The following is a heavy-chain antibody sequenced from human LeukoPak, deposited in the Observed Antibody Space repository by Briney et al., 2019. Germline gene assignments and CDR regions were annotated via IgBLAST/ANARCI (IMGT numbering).Heavy chain of an antibody. CDR3: ARYRSSALDY. CDR1: GGSINNYY. Sequence: SETLSLTCTVSGGSINNYYWSWMRQPPGKGLEWIGYIHYTGSTKYNPSLQSRVTISVDTSKNQISLRLSSVTAADTAVYFCARYRSSALDYWGQGALVTVYS. V-gene: IGHV4-59*01. CDR2: IHYTGST. D-gene: IGHD6-19*01. J-gene: IGHJ4*02.